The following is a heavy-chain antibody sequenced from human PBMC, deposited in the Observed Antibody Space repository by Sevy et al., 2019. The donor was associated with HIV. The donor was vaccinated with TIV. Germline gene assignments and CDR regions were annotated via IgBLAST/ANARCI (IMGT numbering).Heavy chain of an antibody. Sequence: GGSLRLSCKPSGFTFSGYALHWIRQAPGKRLEWLAVISFDGSNKYYADSLEGRFTISRDNFKDTLYLHMNNLTTDDTAVYFCARRGDWNSDDFDRPPLYHYGMDVWGQGIAVTVSS. V-gene: IGHV3-30*04. CDR1: GFTFSGYA. D-gene: IGHD1-7*01. J-gene: IGHJ6*02. CDR2: ISFDGSNK. CDR3: ARRGDWNSDDFDRPPLYHYGMDV.